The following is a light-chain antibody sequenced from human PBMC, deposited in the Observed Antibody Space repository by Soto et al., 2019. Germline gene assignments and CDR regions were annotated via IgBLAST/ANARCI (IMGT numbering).Light chain of an antibody. Sequence: EIVMTQSPATLSVSPGERATLSCRASQSVRSNLAWYQQKPGQAPRLLIYGAFTRATGIPARFSGSGSGTEFTLTISSLQSEDFAVYYCQQYNNWPPTTFGQGTKVDIK. V-gene: IGKV3-15*01. CDR3: QQYNNWPPTT. CDR1: QSVRSN. CDR2: GAF. J-gene: IGKJ1*01.